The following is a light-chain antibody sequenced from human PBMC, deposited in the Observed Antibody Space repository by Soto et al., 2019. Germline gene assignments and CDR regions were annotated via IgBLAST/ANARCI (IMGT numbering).Light chain of an antibody. CDR3: QQGKTFPFT. CDR1: HGVSGW. J-gene: IGKJ3*01. V-gene: IGKV1-12*01. CDR2: TVS. Sequence: IQMTQSPSSVSASVGDTVTLSCQTSHGVSGWLAWYQQKPGKAPTRLIYTVSNLQSGGPSRFSSSGSGTDFSLTITNLQPEDFSTYFCQQGKTFPFTFGPGTKVEVK.